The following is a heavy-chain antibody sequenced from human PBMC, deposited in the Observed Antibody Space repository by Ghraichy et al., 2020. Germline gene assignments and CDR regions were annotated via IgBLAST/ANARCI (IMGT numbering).Heavy chain of an antibody. D-gene: IGHD6-13*01. CDR2: IYYSGST. CDR3: ARHNVAAAGQSFDY. V-gene: IGHV4-39*01. Sequence: SETLSLTCTVSGGSISSSSYYWSWIRQPPGKGLEWIGYIYYSGSTYYNPSLKSRATISVDTSKNQFSLKLSSVTAADTAVYYCARHNVAAAGQSFDYWGQGTLVTVSS. J-gene: IGHJ4*02. CDR1: GGSISSSSYY.